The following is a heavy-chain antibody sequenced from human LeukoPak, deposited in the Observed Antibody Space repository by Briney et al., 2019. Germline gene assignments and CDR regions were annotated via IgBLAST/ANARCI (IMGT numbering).Heavy chain of an antibody. J-gene: IGHJ5*02. V-gene: IGHV3-53*01. CDR2: IRSGGST. Sequence: GGSLRLSCEASGFTVSSSYMTWVRQAPGKGLEWVSVIRSGGSTVYADSVKGRFTISRDNSKNTLYLQMNSLRAEDTAVYYCEAYYDILTGYYQTNWFDPWGQGTLVTVSS. D-gene: IGHD3-9*01. CDR3: EAYYDILTGYYQTNWFDP. CDR1: GFTVSSSY.